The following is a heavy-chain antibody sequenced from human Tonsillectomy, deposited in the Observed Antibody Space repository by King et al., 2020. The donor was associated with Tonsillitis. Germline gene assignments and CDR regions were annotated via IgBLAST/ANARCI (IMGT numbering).Heavy chain of an antibody. CDR1: GYTFTRYY. CDR3: ARTGQRDIVVVAAAMPEDY. Sequence: VQLVESGAEVKKPGASAKVSCKASGYTFTRYYIHWVRQAPGQGLEWMGIINPSGGSTNYAQKFQGRVTMTRDTSTSTVYMELSSLRSEDTAVYYCARTGQRDIVVVAAAMPEDYWGQGTLVTVSS. D-gene: IGHD2-2*01. V-gene: IGHV1-46*01. CDR2: INPSGGST. J-gene: IGHJ4*02.